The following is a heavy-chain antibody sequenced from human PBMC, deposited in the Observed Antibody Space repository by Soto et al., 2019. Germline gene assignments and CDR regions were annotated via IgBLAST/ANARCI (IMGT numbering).Heavy chain of an antibody. CDR1: GGSISSSSYY. Sequence: ASETLSLTCTVSGGSISSSSYYWGWIRQPPGKGLEWIGSIYYSGSTYYNPSLKGRVTISVDTSKNQFSLKLSSVTAADTAVYYCARNVAGTIDYWGQGTLVTVSS. CDR2: IYYSGST. J-gene: IGHJ4*02. V-gene: IGHV4-39*01. CDR3: ARNVAGTIDY. D-gene: IGHD6-19*01.